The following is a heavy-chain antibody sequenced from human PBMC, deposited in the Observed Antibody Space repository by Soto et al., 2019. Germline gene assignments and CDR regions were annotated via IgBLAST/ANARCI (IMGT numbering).Heavy chain of an antibody. Sequence: SETLSLTCAVSGRSISSSNWWSWVRQPPGKGLEWIGEIYHSGSTNYNPSLKSRVTISVDKSKNQFSLKLSPVTAADTAVYYCARGRQSDFWSGYYFYYYGMDVWGQGTTVTVSS. CDR2: IYHSGST. V-gene: IGHV4-4*02. CDR1: GRSISSSNW. CDR3: ARGRQSDFWSGYYFYYYGMDV. J-gene: IGHJ6*02. D-gene: IGHD3-3*01.